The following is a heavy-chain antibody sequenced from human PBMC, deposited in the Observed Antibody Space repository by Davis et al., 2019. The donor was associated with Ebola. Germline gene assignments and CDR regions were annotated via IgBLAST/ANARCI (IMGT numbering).Heavy chain of an antibody. J-gene: IGHJ6*02. D-gene: IGHD3/OR15-3a*01. CDR2: ISSSGSTI. CDR1: GFTFSDYY. V-gene: IGHV3-11*01. CDR3: ARDLGPYYYGMDV. Sequence: GESLKISCAASGFTFSDYYMSWIRQAPGKGLEWVSYISSSGSTIYYADSVKGRFTISRDNAKNSLYLQMNSPRAEDTAVYYCARDLGPYYYGMDVWGQGTTVTVSS.